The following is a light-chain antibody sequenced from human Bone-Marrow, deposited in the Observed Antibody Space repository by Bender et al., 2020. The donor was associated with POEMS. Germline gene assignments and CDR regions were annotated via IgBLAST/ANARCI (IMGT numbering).Light chain of an antibody. CDR2: GNS. V-gene: IGLV1-40*01. Sequence: QSVLTQPPSMSGAPGQRVTISCTGSSSNIGAGYDVHWYQQVPGIAPKLLIYGNSNRPSGIPERFSGSNSGNTATLTISGTQAMDEADYYCQAWDTYSVIFGGGTKLTVL. CDR1: SSNIGAGYD. J-gene: IGLJ2*01. CDR3: QAWDTYSVI.